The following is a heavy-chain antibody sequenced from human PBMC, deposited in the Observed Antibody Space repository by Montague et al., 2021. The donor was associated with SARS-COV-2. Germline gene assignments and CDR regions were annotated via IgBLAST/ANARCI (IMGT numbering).Heavy chain of an antibody. CDR1: GFIFGDYG. V-gene: IGHV3-9*01. CDR3: AKDLEADTAHVWYVFDF. J-gene: IGHJ3*01. Sequence: SLRLSCAASGFIFGDYGMTWVRQTPGKGLEWVSGISWNSGSTGYADSVKGRFTISRDNAKNSLYLQMNSLRAEDTALYYCAKDLEADTAHVWYVFDFWGQWTMVTVSS. D-gene: IGHD5-18*01. CDR2: ISWNSGST.